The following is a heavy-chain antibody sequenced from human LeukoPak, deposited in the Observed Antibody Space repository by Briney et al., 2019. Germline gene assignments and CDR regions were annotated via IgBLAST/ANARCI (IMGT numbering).Heavy chain of an antibody. CDR1: GFTFSSYG. CDR2: IWYDGSNK. J-gene: IGHJ4*02. CDR3: ARGRSGALDGCDY. Sequence: GESLRLSCAASGFTFSSYGMHWVRQAPGEGLEWVAVIWYDGSNKYYADSVKGRFTISRDNSKNTLYLQMNSLRAEDTAVYYCARGRSGALDGCDYWGQGTLVTVSS. V-gene: IGHV3-33*01. D-gene: IGHD3-9*01.